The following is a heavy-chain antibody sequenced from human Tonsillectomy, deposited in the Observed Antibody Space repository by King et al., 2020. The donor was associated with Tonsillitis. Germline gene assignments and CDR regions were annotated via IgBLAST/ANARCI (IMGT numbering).Heavy chain of an antibody. Sequence: VQLVESGGGLVQPGGSLRLSCAASGFTFSSFAMSWVRQAPGKGLEWVSVIYSAATITYYADSVKGRFTISRDNSKNTLYLHMNSLRAEDTAVYYCAKGRSIVGAIDAFDIWGQGTMVAVSS. V-gene: IGHV3-23*03. CDR3: AKGRSIVGAIDAFDI. D-gene: IGHD1-26*01. J-gene: IGHJ3*02. CDR1: GFTFSSFA. CDR2: IYSAATIT.